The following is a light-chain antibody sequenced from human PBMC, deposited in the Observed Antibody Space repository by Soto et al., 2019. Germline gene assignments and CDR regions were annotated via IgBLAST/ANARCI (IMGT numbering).Light chain of an antibody. J-gene: IGKJ5*01. CDR2: GAS. V-gene: IGKV3-15*01. Sequence: ELVMTQSPATLSVSPAERATLSCRASQSVSSTLAWYQQKPGQAPRLLIXGASTRATGIPARFSGSGSGAEFTLTISSLQPADFAVYYCQQYNNWPPITFGQGTRLEIK. CDR1: QSVSST. CDR3: QQYNNWPPIT.